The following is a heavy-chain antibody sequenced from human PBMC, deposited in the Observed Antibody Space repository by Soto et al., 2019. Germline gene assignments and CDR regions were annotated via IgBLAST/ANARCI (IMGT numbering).Heavy chain of an antibody. Sequence: SETLSLTCTVSGGSISIYYWSWIRQPPGKGLEWIGYIYYSGSTNYNPSLKSRVTISVDTSKNQLSLKLSSVTAADTAVYYCAREVVVPAAIRYYYYGMDVQGQVPTGTVSS. V-gene: IGHV4-59*01. D-gene: IGHD2-2*02. J-gene: IGHJ6*02. CDR2: IYYSGST. CDR3: AREVVVPAAIRYYYYGMDV. CDR1: GGSISIYY.